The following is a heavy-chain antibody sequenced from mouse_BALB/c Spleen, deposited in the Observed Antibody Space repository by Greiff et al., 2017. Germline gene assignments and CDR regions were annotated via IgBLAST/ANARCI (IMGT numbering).Heavy chain of an antibody. CDR1: GYTFTSYT. J-gene: IGHJ4*01. V-gene: IGHV1-4*02. Sequence: VQLQQSAAELARPGASVKMSCKASGYTFTSYTMHWVKQRPGQGLEWIGYINPSSGYTEYNQKFKDKTTLTADKSSSTAYMQLSSLTSEDSAVYYCANWDPYYYAMDYWGQGTSVTVSS. CDR2: INPSSGYT. D-gene: IGHD4-1*01. CDR3: ANWDPYYYAMDY.